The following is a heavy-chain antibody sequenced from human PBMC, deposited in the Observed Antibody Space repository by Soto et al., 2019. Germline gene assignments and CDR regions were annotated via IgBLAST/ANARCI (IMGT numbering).Heavy chain of an antibody. V-gene: IGHV4-4*02. CDR3: ANKDLAVWTFAY. D-gene: IGHD3-16*01. CDR2: IHHGGST. J-gene: IGHJ4*02. Sequence: QVQLQESGPGLVKPSGTLSLTCAVSGGSISSSKWWSWVRQAPGKGLEWIGEIHHGGSTNYNPSLNSRGTISVEKSTNQFSLKLSCVTAADTAVYFCANKDLAVWTFAYWGQGTRVTVSS. CDR1: GGSISSSKW.